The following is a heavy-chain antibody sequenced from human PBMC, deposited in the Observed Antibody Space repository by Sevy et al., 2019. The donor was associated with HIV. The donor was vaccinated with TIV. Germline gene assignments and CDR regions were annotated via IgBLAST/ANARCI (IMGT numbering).Heavy chain of an antibody. D-gene: IGHD3-10*01. V-gene: IGHV3-33*01. Sequence: GGSLRLSCTASGFTFGTYGMHWVRRAPGKGLEWVAVIWFDGSKEYYADSMKGRFTISRDNSKNTLYLEMNSLRVEDTAVFYCARGFGDHYYFYGMDVWGQGTTVTVS. CDR1: GFTFGTYG. CDR3: ARGFGDHYYFYGMDV. J-gene: IGHJ6*02. CDR2: IWFDGSKE.